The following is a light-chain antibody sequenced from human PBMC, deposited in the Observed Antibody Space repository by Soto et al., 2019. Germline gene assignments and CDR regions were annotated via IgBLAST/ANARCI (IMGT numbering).Light chain of an antibody. V-gene: IGKV1-5*03. CDR1: QSISNW. Sequence: DVQMTQSPSTLSASVGDRVTITCRASQSISNWLAWYQQKPGKAPKLLIYKASSLESGVPSRFSGSGSGTEFTLTISSLQPDDFATYYCQHFNSYRFTFSPGTKVDFK. CDR3: QHFNSYRFT. CDR2: KAS. J-gene: IGKJ3*01.